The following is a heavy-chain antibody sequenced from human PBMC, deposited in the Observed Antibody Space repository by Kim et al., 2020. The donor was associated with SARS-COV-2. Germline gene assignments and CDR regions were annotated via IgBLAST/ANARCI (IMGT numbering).Heavy chain of an antibody. J-gene: IGHJ4*02. Sequence: SETLSLTCAVYGGSFSGYYWSWIRQPPGKGLEWIGEINHSGSTNYNPSLKSRVTISVDTSKNQFSLKLSSVTAADTAVYYCARTRKLVAGLDYWGQGTLVTVSS. D-gene: IGHD6-19*01. V-gene: IGHV4-34*01. CDR2: INHSGST. CDR1: GGSFSGYY. CDR3: ARTRKLVAGLDY.